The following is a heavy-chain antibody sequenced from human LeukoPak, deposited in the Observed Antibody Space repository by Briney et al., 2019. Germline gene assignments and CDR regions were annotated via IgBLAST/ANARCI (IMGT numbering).Heavy chain of an antibody. CDR2: IYYSGST. J-gene: IGHJ4*02. V-gene: IGHV4-39*01. Sequence: SETLSLTCTVSGGSINSSSYYWGWIRQPPGKGLEWIGTIYYSGSTYYNPSLKSRVIISVDTSKNQFSLKLSSVTAADTAVYYCARHYCSGGPWYFDYWGQGTLVTVSS. CDR3: ARHYCSGGPWYFDY. CDR1: GGSINSSSYY. D-gene: IGHD2-15*01.